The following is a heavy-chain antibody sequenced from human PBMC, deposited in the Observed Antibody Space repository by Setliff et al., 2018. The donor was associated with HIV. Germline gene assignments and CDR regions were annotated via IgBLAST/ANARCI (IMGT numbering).Heavy chain of an antibody. Sequence: SETLSLTCGVSGYSISSGYYWGWIRQPPGKGLEWIGSIYHNGITYYNPSLKSRVTISEDMSKNQFSLELSSVTAADTAVYFCARGPLYCSGGNCYLYYFDYWGQGTLVTVSS. V-gene: IGHV4-38-2*01. J-gene: IGHJ4*02. CDR2: IYHNGIT. CDR3: ARGPLYCSGGNCYLYYFDY. D-gene: IGHD2-15*01. CDR1: GYSISSGYY.